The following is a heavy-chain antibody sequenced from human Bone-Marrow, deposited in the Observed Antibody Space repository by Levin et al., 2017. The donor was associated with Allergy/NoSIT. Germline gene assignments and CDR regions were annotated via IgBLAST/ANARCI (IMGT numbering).Heavy chain of an antibody. CDR3: ARCSGGTCYSGVDA. CDR1: GDSMSSGDDY. CDR2: IYYSGST. D-gene: IGHD2-15*01. Sequence: SETLSLTCTVSGDSMSSGDDYWSWIRQPPGTGLEWIGYIYYSGSTYYNPSLKSRVIMSVDTSKNHFSLKLGSATAADTAVYYCARCSGGTCYSGVDAWGQGTLVTVSS. J-gene: IGHJ5*02. V-gene: IGHV4-30-4*01.